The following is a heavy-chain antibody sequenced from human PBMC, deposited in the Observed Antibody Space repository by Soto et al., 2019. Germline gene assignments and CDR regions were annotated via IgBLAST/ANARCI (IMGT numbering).Heavy chain of an antibody. V-gene: IGHV1-69*13. J-gene: IGHJ3*02. CDR1: GGTFSSYA. CDR2: IIPTFGTA. D-gene: IGHD2-21*02. Sequence: SVKVSCKASGGTFSSYAISWVRQAPGQGPEWMGGIIPTFGTANYAQKFQGRVTMTADESTRTAYMELSSLRSEDTAVYYCARGGTGDCGGDCYSEFYAFDIWG. CDR3: ARGGTGDCGGDCYSEFYAFDI.